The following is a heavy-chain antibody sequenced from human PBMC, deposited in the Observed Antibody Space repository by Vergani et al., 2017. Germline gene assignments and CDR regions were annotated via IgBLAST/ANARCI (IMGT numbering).Heavy chain of an antibody. V-gene: IGHV4-4*07. J-gene: IGHJ4*02. D-gene: IGHD7-27*01. CDR1: GAPISYWC. Sequence: QVQMQESGPGLVKTSETLSLTCSASGAPISYWCWSWLRQPAGKGLEWIGRLCPSGSTNYKRSLKSRVTMSIDTSKNQFSLKLTSVTAADTAVYYCATGAGPFDIWGQETLVTVSS. CDR2: LCPSGST. CDR3: ATGAGPFDI.